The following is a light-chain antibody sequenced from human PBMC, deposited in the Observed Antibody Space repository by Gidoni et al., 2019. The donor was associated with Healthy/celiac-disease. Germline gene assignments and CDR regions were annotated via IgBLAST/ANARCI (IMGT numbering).Light chain of an antibody. CDR1: QDTSNY. CDR2: DAS. J-gene: IGKJ2*01. Sequence: DIQITESPSSLSASVGDRVTTTCEASQDTSNYVNWYQQKREKAPKLLIYDASNLETRVPSRFSGSGSGTDFTFTISSMHPDDIATYYCQHYDNLPSYTFGQGTQLEIK. CDR3: QHYDNLPSYT. V-gene: IGKV1-33*01.